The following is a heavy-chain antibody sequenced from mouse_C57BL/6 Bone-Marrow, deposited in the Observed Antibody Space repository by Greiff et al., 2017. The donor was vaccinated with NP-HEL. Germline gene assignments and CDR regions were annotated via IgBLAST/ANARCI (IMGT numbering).Heavy chain of an antibody. CDR3: TRPYDYEGGEAMDY. Sequence: EVQVVESGGGLVQPGGSMKLSCAASGFTFSDAWMDWVRQSPEKGLEWVAEIRNKANNHATYYAESVKGRFTISRDDSKSSVYLQMNSLRAEDTGIYYCTRPYDYEGGEAMDYWGQGTSVTVSS. J-gene: IGHJ4*01. V-gene: IGHV6-6*01. CDR2: IRNKANNHAT. CDR1: GFTFSDAW. D-gene: IGHD2-4*01.